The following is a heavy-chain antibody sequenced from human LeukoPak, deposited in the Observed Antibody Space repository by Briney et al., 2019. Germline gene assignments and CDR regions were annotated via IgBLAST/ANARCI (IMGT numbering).Heavy chain of an antibody. CDR1: GFTFSSYA. V-gene: IGHV3-30-3*01. Sequence: GGSLRLSCAASGFTFSSYAMHWVRQAPGKGLEWVAVISYDGSNKYYADSVKGRFTISRDNSKNTLYLQMNSLRAEDTAVYYCAREPGESRRYFDWLLYLWGQGTLVTVSS. CDR3: AREPGESRRYFDWLLYL. D-gene: IGHD3-9*01. J-gene: IGHJ5*02. CDR2: ISYDGSNK.